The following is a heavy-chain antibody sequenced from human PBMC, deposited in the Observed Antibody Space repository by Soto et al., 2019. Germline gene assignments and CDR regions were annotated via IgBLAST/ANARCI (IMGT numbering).Heavy chain of an antibody. CDR3: ARDYPTGAGYSSGWYAFDI. CDR1: GYTFTSYY. D-gene: IGHD6-19*01. CDR2: INPSGGST. Sequence: ASVKVSCKASGYTFTSYYMHCVRQAPGQGLEWMGIINPSGGSTSYAQKFQGRVTMTRDTSTSTVYMELSSLRSEDTAVYYCARDYPTGAGYSSGWYAFDIWGQGTMVTVSS. J-gene: IGHJ3*02. V-gene: IGHV1-46*01.